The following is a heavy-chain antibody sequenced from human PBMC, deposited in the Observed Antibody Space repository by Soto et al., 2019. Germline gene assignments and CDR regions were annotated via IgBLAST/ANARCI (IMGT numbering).Heavy chain of an antibody. D-gene: IGHD3-10*01. V-gene: IGHV1-46*01. J-gene: IGHJ4*02. CDR3: ASGARGSGSYYNFDY. Sequence: QVQLVQSGAEVKKPGASVKVSCTASGYTFTSYYMHWVRQAPGQGLEWMGIINPSGGSTSYAQKFQGRVTMTRDTSTSTVYMELSSLRSEDTAVYYCASGARGSGSYYNFDYWGQGTLVTVSS. CDR2: INPSGGST. CDR1: GYTFTSYY.